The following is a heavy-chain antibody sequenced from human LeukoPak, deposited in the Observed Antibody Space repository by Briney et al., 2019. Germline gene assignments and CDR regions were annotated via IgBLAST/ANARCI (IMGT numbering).Heavy chain of an antibody. V-gene: IGHV3-30*02. CDR2: IRYDGSNK. J-gene: IGHJ3*02. Sequence: PGGSLRLSCAASRFTFSSYGMHWVRQAPGKGLEWVAFIRYDGSNKYYADSVKGRFTISRDNSKNTLYLQMNSLRAEDTAVYYCAREQATARWAFDIWGQGTMVTVSS. CDR1: RFTFSSYG. D-gene: IGHD5-24*01. CDR3: AREQATARWAFDI.